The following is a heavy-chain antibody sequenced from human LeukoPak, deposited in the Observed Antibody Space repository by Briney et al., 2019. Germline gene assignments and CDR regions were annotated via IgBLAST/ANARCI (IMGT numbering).Heavy chain of an antibody. D-gene: IGHD6-13*01. Sequence: SETLSLTCTVSGDSISSSNCYWGWIRQPPGKGLEWIGSIYFSGGTYYNASLKSRVTISVDTSKNQFSLKLSSVTAADTAVYYCARDVVAAPGTWDYWGQGTLVTVSS. CDR1: GDSISSSNCY. J-gene: IGHJ4*02. CDR3: ARDVVAAPGTWDY. CDR2: IYFSGGT. V-gene: IGHV4-39*07.